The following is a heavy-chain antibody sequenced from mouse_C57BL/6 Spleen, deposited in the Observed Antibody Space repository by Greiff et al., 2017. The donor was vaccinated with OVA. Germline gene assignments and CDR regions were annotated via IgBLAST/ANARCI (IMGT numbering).Heavy chain of an antibody. V-gene: IGHV1-62-2*01. CDR3: ARHEDRGIWLRYAMDY. CDR1: GYTFTEYT. Sequence: QVHVKQSGAELVKPGASVKLSCKASGYTFTEYTIHWVKQRSGQGLEWIGWFYPGSGSIKYNEKFKDKATLTADKSSSTVYMELSRLTSEDSAVYFCARHEDRGIWLRYAMDYWGQGTSVTVSS. J-gene: IGHJ4*01. D-gene: IGHD2-2*01. CDR2: FYPGSGSI.